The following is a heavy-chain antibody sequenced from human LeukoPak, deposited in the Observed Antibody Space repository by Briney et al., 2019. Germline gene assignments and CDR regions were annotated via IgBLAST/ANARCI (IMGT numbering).Heavy chain of an antibody. CDR1: GFTFDDYA. D-gene: IGHD3-3*01. J-gene: IGHJ4*02. CDR2: ISWNSGSI. V-gene: IGHV3-9*03. Sequence: SGGSLRLSCAASGFTFDDYAMHWVRQAPGKGLEWVSGISWNSGSIGYADFVKGRFTISRDNAKNSLYLQMNSLRAEDMALYYCAKDSNYDLWSGYLFDYWGQGTLVTVSS. CDR3: AKDSNYDLWSGYLFDY.